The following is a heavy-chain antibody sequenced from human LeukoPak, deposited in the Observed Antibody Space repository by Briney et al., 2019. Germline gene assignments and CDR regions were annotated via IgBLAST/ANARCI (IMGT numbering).Heavy chain of an antibody. D-gene: IGHD1-14*01. V-gene: IGHV3-23*01. CDR1: GFTFSTYS. CDR3: AKSGSNHDFDY. Sequence: GGSLRLSCAASGFTFSTYSMTWVRQAPGKGLEWVSSISYSGGSAYYADSVKGRFTISRDNSKNTLYLQMNSLRVEDTAVCHCAKSGSNHDFDYWGQGTLVTVSS. J-gene: IGHJ4*02. CDR2: ISYSGGSA.